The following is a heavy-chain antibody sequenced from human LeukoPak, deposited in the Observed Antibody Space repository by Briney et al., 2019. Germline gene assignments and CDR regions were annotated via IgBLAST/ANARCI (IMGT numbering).Heavy chain of an antibody. CDR1: GFTFSTYA. CDR2: ISSGSGTT. Sequence: GGSLRLSCAASGFTFSTYAMSWVRQAPGKGLEWVSGISSGSGTTYYADSVKGRFTISRDNFKNTLYLQMNSLRAEDTAVYYCATGSEYSSSWYYFDYWGQGTLVTVSS. D-gene: IGHD6-13*01. J-gene: IGHJ4*02. CDR3: ATGSEYSSSWYYFDY. V-gene: IGHV3-23*01.